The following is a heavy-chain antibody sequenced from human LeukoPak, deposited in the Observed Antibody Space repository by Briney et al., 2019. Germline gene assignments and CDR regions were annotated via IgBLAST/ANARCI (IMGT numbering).Heavy chain of an antibody. CDR3: AGTMVRGVITPWD. Sequence: PGGSLRLSCAASGFSFSAYGMNWVRQAPGKGLEWVSAIGGSGATTYYADSVRGRFTISRDNSKNTLYLQMNSLRAEDTAVYYCAGTMVRGVITPWDWGQGTLVTVSS. CDR2: IGGSGATT. V-gene: IGHV3-23*01. CDR1: GFSFSAYG. J-gene: IGHJ4*02. D-gene: IGHD3-10*01.